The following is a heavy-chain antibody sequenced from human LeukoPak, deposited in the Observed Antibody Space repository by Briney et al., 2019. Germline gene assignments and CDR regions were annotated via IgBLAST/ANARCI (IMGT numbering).Heavy chain of an antibody. D-gene: IGHD6-19*01. CDR2: IYPGDSDT. CDR3: ARHSEPIAVAGPFDP. V-gene: IGHV5-51*01. J-gene: IGHJ5*02. CDR1: GYSFTSYW. Sequence: GESLKISCKGSGYSFTSYWIGWVRQMPGKGLEWMGIIYPGDSDTRYSPSFQGQVTISADKSISTAYLQWSSLKASDTAMYYCARHSEPIAVAGPFDPWGQGTLVTVSS.